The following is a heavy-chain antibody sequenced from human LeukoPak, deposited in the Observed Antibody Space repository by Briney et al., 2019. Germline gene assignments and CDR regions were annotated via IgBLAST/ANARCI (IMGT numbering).Heavy chain of an antibody. Sequence: GGSLRLSCAASGFTFSSYWMHWVRQAPGKGLVWVSRINSDGSSTSYADSVKGRFTISRDNAKNTLYLQMNSLRAGDTAVYYCARDRYDFWSGYQYYYGMDVWGQGTTVTVSS. CDR1: GFTFSSYW. V-gene: IGHV3-74*01. J-gene: IGHJ6*02. CDR2: INSDGSST. CDR3: ARDRYDFWSGYQYYYGMDV. D-gene: IGHD3-3*01.